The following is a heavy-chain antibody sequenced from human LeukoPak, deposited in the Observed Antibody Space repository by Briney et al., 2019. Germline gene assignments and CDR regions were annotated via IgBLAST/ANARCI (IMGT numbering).Heavy chain of an antibody. CDR3: ARDNPSGSYYPNWFDP. CDR1: GFTFSTYS. CDR2: ISTSSSYI. V-gene: IGHV3-21*01. Sequence: GGSLRLSCAASGFTFSTYSMNWVRQAPGKGLEWVSSISTSSSYIYYADSVKGRFTISRDNAKNTLYLQMNSLRAVDTAVYYCARDNPSGSYYPNWFDPWGQGTLVTVSS. D-gene: IGHD1-26*01. J-gene: IGHJ5*02.